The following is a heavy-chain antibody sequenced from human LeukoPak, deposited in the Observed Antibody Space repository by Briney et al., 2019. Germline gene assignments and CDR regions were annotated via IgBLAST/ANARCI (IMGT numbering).Heavy chain of an antibody. D-gene: IGHD3-16*01. J-gene: IGHJ4*02. Sequence: GGSLTLSCAPSGFTFSSAWMTWVRRAPGKGLEWVASIKDDGSDKYYVDSVKGRFTISRDNAKKSLWLQMNSLRVEDTAMYYCADLGSRDWGQGSLVTVCS. V-gene: IGHV3-7*01. CDR3: ADLGSRD. CDR1: GFTFSSAW. CDR2: IKDDGSDK.